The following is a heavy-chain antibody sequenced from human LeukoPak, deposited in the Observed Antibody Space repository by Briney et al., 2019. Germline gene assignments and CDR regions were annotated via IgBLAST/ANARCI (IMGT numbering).Heavy chain of an antibody. D-gene: IGHD6-6*01. V-gene: IGHV3-23*01. CDR1: GFTFSNYA. Sequence: GGSLRLSCAASGFTFSNYAMSWVRQAPGKGLEWVSGINVSGGSTFYADSVKGRFTISRDNSKNTLYLQMNSLRAEDTAVYYCAKDTGPEGQLFFDYWGQGTLVTVSS. J-gene: IGHJ4*02. CDR2: INVSGGST. CDR3: AKDTGPEGQLFFDY.